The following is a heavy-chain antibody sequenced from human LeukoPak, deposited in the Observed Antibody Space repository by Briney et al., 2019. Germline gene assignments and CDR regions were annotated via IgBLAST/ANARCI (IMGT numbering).Heavy chain of an antibody. V-gene: IGHV4-61*02. J-gene: IGHJ4*02. Sequence: TLSLTCTVSGGSISSGSYYWSWIRQPAGKGLEWIGRIYTSGSTNYNPSLKSRVTISVDTSKNQFSLKLSSVTAADTAVYYCASTLWFGAYYFDYWGQGTLVTVSS. CDR1: GGSISSGSYY. CDR3: ASTLWFGAYYFDY. CDR2: IYTSGST. D-gene: IGHD3-10*01.